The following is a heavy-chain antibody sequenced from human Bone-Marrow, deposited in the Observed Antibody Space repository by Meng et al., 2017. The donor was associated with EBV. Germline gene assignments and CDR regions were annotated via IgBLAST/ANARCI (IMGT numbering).Heavy chain of an antibody. CDR3: ASESGRGFTPDF. Sequence: QVQIVQCGVEGKMPGSSVKISCKTSGGPFRSDAVSWVRQGPGQGLEWLGGLIPMSGAPHYAQKFQNRVTITADEYTRTHYMELSSLRSDDTAVYYCASESGRGFTPDFWGQGTLVTVSS. CDR2: LIPMSGAP. V-gene: IGHV1-69*01. D-gene: IGHD3-10*01. J-gene: IGHJ4*02. CDR1: GGPFRSDA.